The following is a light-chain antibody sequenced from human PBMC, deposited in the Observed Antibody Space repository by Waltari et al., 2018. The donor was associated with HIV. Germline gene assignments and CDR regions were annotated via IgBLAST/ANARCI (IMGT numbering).Light chain of an antibody. CDR3: QQYKSFPLT. CDR1: QAVSPA. J-gene: IGKJ5*01. V-gene: IGKV1-13*02. CDR2: DAS. Sequence: AIHLTQTPSSLSASVGDRVTITCRASQAVSPALAWYQQKPGRPPKLLIYDASTLHTGVSLRFSGRGSVTNFSLTVNTLHPEDFATYYCQQYKSFPLTFGQGTRVEIK.